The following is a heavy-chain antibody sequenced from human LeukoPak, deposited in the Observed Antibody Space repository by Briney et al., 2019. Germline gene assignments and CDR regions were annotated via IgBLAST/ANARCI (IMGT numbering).Heavy chain of an antibody. CDR1: GFIFSNYW. CDR3: ARDMIILQS. Sequence: GGSLRLSCSASGFIFSNYWMTCVRQAPGKGLEWVANIKQDGSEKYYVDSVKGRFTISRDNAKKSLYLQMNSLGAEDTAVYFCARDMIILQSWGQGTLVTVSS. CDR2: IKQDGSEK. V-gene: IGHV3-7*04. D-gene: IGHD3-16*01. J-gene: IGHJ5*02.